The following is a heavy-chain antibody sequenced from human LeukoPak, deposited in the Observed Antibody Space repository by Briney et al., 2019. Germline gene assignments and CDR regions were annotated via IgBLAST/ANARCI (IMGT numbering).Heavy chain of an antibody. V-gene: IGHV3-74*01. Sequence: GGSLRLSCAASGFTFSNSWLHWVRQAPGKGLVWVSRINERGSSTSYADSVKGRFTISRDNAKNTLYLQMNSLRAEETAVYFCARDKGSYYSYNWFDPWGQGTLVTVSS. J-gene: IGHJ5*02. CDR2: INERGSST. CDR3: ARDKGSYYSYNWFDP. D-gene: IGHD1-26*01. CDR1: GFTFSNSW.